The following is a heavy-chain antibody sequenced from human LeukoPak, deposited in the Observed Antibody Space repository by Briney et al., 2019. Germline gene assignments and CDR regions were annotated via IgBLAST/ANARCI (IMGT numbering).Heavy chain of an antibody. V-gene: IGHV3-73*01. CDR3: TRHHDFDYEPTHPDF. D-gene: IGHD3-9*01. J-gene: IGHJ4*02. CDR2: IRSKANSYAT. CDR1: GFTFSGSA. Sequence: AGGSLKLXCAASGFTFSGSAMHWVRQASGKGLEWVGRIRSKANSYATAYAASVKGRFTISRGDSKNTAYLQMNSLKTEDTAVYYCTRHHDFDYEPTHPDFWGQGTLVTVSS.